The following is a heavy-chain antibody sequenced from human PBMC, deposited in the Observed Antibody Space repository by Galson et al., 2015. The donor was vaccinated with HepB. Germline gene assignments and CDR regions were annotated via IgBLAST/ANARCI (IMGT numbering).Heavy chain of an antibody. Sequence: SLRLSCAASGFTFSGSAIHWVRQASGKGLEWVGRIRSKTKNYATAYAASVRDRFTVSRDDVKNTAYLQMNSLKTEDTAVYYCARGSSTVTTGMDVWGQGTTVTVSS. CDR1: GFTFSGSA. V-gene: IGHV3-73*01. CDR3: ARGSSTVTTGMDV. D-gene: IGHD4-17*01. CDR2: IRSKTKNYAT. J-gene: IGHJ6*02.